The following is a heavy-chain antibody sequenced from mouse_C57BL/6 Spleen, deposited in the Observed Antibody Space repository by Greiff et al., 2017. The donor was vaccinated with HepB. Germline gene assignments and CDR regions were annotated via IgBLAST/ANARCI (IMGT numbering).Heavy chain of an antibody. Sequence: QVHVKQSGAELVKPGASVKLSCKASGYTFTEYTIHWVKQRSGQGLEWIGWFYPGSGSIKYNEKFKDKATLTADKSSSTVYMELSRLTSEDSAVYFCARHEENYYGSSNYAMDYWGQGTSVTVSS. J-gene: IGHJ4*01. CDR2: FYPGSGSI. D-gene: IGHD1-1*01. CDR1: GYTFTEYT. CDR3: ARHEENYYGSSNYAMDY. V-gene: IGHV1-62-2*01.